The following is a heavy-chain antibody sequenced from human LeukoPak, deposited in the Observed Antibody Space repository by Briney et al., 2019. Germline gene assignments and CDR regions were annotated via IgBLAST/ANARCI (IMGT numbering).Heavy chain of an antibody. J-gene: IGHJ1*01. CDR1: GYTFTNYG. D-gene: IGHD3-22*01. CDR3: ARVPLHDDSRHYYPH. CDR2: INTGNGNT. V-gene: IGHV1-3*04. Sequence: ASVKVACKTSGYTFTNYGMHWVSQAPRQSPEWMGWINTGNGNTKSSQKFQDRVTLTRDTSASTGYMELNSLSSEDTAVYYCARVPLHDDSRHYYPHWGQGTPVTVSS.